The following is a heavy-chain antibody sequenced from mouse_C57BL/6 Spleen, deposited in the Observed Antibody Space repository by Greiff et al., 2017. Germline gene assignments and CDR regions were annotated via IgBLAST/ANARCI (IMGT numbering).Heavy chain of an antibody. CDR2: INPSSGYT. J-gene: IGHJ1*03. CDR3: ARGGYYGSSYDWYFDV. Sequence: VQLQQSGAELARPGASVKMSCKASGYTFTSYTMHWVKQRPGQGLEWIGYINPSSGYTKSNQKFKDKATLTADKSSSTADMQLSSLTSEDSAVYYCARGGYYGSSYDWYFDVWGTGTTVTVSS. D-gene: IGHD1-1*01. CDR1: GYTFTSYT. V-gene: IGHV1-4*01.